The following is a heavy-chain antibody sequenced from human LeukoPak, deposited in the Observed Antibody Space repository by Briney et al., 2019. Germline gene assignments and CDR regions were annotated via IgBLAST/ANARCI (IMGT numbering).Heavy chain of an antibody. D-gene: IGHD5-18*01. CDR2: IYYSGSI. CDR3: ARSRGYSYGTTFLDY. CDR1: GGSISTYY. J-gene: IGHJ4*02. V-gene: IGHV4-59*08. Sequence: PSETLSLTCTVSGGSISTYYWSWIRQPPGKGLEWIGYIYYSGSINYNPSLKSRVTISVDTSKNQFSLKLSSVTAADTAVYYCARSRGYSYGTTFLDYWGQGTLVTVSS.